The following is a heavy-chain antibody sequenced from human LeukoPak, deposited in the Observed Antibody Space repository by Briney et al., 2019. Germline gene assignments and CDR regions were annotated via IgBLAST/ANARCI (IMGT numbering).Heavy chain of an antibody. D-gene: IGHD3-10*01. V-gene: IGHV4-34*01. J-gene: IGHJ4*02. CDR3: ARRESSYYYGSGSYYKRAFDY. CDR2: INHSGST. CDR1: GGSVSNYY. Sequence: SETPSLTCTVSGGSVSNYYWSWIRQPPGKGLEWIGEINHSGSTNYNPSLKSRVTISVDTSKNQFSLKLSSVTAADTAVYYCARRESSYYYGSGSYYKRAFDYWGQGTLVTVSS.